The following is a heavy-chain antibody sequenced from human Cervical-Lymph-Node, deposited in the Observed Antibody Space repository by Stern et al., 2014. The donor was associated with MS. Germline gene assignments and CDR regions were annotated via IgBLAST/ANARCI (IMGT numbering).Heavy chain of an antibody. CDR1: GGTFSSSD. J-gene: IGHJ4*02. Sequence: VQLVQSGAEVQTPGSSVKVSCTASGGTFSSSDISWVRQAPGQGLEWMGGSIPIIGTANYAQKSQGRVTITADESTSTAYMELSSLRSEDTAIYYCALGGFGHYFEYWGQGTLVTVSS. V-gene: IGHV1-69*01. D-gene: IGHD3-10*01. CDR2: SIPIIGTA. CDR3: ALGGFGHYFEY.